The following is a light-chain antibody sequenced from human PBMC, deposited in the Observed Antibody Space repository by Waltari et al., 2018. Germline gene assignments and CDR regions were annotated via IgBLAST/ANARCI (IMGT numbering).Light chain of an antibody. CDR1: QSLLNSDDGFTY. CDR2: TLS. V-gene: IGKV2-40*01. Sequence: DIVMTQTPLSLPVTPGGPASISRASSQSLLNSDDGFTYLDWFLQKPGQSPRLLIYTLSYRASGVPDRFIGTGSGSNFSLKISRVEAEDVGIYYCMQRLEFPYTFGQGTRL. CDR3: MQRLEFPYT. J-gene: IGKJ2*01.